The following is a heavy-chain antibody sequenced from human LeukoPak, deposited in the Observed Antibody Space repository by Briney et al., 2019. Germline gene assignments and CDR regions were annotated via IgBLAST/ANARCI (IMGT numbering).Heavy chain of an antibody. Sequence: GASVKVSCKASGYTFTTYDINWVRQASGQGLEWMGWMNPNSGNTGYAQKFQGRVTMTRNTSTTTAYMELDSLRSEDTAVYYCASEQWLKREGVCYYYGVAVWGQGTTVTVSS. J-gene: IGHJ6*02. CDR2: MNPNSGNT. V-gene: IGHV1-8*01. CDR3: ASEQWLKREGVCYYYGVAV. CDR1: GYTFTTYD. D-gene: IGHD6-19*01.